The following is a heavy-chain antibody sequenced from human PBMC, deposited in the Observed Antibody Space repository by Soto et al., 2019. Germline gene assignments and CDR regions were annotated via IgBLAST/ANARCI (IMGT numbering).Heavy chain of an antibody. Sequence: QVQLVQSGAEVRKPGSSVRVSCKASGGSFNRHTISWVRQAPGQGLEWMGGIIPIFGTANHAQKFQGRVTIIADKSTSTVDMEWSTWNSDNPAIYYGARGGGYDSTVYYSAYGGQGPLFIVSS. J-gene: IGHJ4*02. V-gene: IGHV1-69*06. D-gene: IGHD3-22*01. CDR2: IIPIFGTA. CDR3: ARGGGYDSTVYYSAY. CDR1: GGSFNRHT.